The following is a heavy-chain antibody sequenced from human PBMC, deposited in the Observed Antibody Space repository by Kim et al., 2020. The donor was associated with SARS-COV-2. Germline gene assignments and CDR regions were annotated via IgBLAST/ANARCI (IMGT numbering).Heavy chain of an antibody. J-gene: IGHJ4*02. Sequence: SETLSLTCTVSGGSISSGGYYWSWIRQHPGKGLEWIGYIYYSGSTYYNPSLKSRVTISVDTSKNQFSLKLSSVTAADTAVYYCARVSVVRGVYYFDYWGQGTLVTVSS. CDR1: GGSISSGGYY. CDR2: IYYSGST. V-gene: IGHV4-31*03. D-gene: IGHD3-10*01. CDR3: ARVSVVRGVYYFDY.